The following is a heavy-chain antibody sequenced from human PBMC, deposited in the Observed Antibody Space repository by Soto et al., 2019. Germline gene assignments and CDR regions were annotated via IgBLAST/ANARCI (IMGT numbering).Heavy chain of an antibody. Sequence: QVQLVQSGAEVKKPGSSVKVSCKASGAIVNSYSFSWVRQAPGQGLEWMGGIMPVFGTPTYAQRFQGRVTIALDESTRKVYMELTSLRSEDTAVYYCARGYRYYYDTSGYYPLEYWGQGTLVTVSS. V-gene: IGHV1-69*01. D-gene: IGHD3-22*01. J-gene: IGHJ4*02. CDR2: IMPVFGTP. CDR3: ARGYRYYYDTSGYYPLEY. CDR1: GAIVNSYS.